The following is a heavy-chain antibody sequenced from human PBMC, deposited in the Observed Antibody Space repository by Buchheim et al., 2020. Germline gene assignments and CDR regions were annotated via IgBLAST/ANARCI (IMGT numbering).Heavy chain of an antibody. J-gene: IGHJ4*02. V-gene: IGHV3-30-3*01. D-gene: IGHD1-7*01. CDR2: ISYDGSNK. CDR1: GFTFSSYA. Sequence: QVQLVESGGGVVQPGRSLRLSCAASGFTFSSYAMHWVRQAPGKGLEWVAVISYDGSNKYYADSVKGRFTISRDNSKSTLYLQMNSLRAEDTAVYYCARDDAPTWNYVDYWGQGTL. CDR3: ARDDAPTWNYVDY.